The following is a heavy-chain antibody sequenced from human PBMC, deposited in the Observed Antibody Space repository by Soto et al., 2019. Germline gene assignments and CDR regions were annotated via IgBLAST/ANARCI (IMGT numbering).Heavy chain of an antibody. Sequence: GASVKVSCKASGYTFSSYTISWVRQAPGQGLEWMGGIIPIFGTANYAQKFQGRVTITADESTSTAYMELSSLRSEDTAVYYCARGNHRWLQLWYFDLWGRGTLVTVSS. V-gene: IGHV1-69*13. D-gene: IGHD5-12*01. J-gene: IGHJ2*01. CDR3: ARGNHRWLQLWYFDL. CDR1: GYTFSSYT. CDR2: IIPIFGTA.